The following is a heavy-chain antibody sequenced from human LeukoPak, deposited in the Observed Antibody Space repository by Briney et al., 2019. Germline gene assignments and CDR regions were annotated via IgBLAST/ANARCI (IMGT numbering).Heavy chain of an antibody. CDR2: IYYSGST. V-gene: IGHV4-30-4*08. Sequence: SETLSLTCTVSGDSISSGDYYWSWIRQPPGKGLEWIGYIYYSGSTYYNPSLKSRVTISVDTSKNQFSLKLSSVTAADTAVYYCARVRNTAMVPDAFDIWGQGTMVTVSS. J-gene: IGHJ3*02. CDR3: ARVRNTAMVPDAFDI. CDR1: GDSISSGDYY. D-gene: IGHD5-18*01.